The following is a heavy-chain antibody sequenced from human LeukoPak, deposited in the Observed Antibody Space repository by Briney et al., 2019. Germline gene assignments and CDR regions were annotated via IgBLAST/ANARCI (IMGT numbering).Heavy chain of an antibody. CDR3: AGPHRRRYCSSTSCLGAFDI. CDR1: GFSFRDYA. J-gene: IGHJ3*02. CDR2: IRSRAYAATT. V-gene: IGHV3-49*04. Sequence: GGSLRLSCTTSGFSFRDYAFSWVRQAPGKGLEWVGFIRSRAYAATTEYAASVKGRFTISRDDSRSIAYLQMNSLRAEDTAVYYCAGPHRRRYCSSTSCLGAFDIWGQGTMVTVSS. D-gene: IGHD2-2*01.